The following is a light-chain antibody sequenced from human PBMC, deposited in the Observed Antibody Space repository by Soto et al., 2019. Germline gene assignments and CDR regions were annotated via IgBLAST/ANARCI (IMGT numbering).Light chain of an antibody. Sequence: QSVLTQPASVSGSPGQSITISCTGTSSDVGGYNYVSWYQQHPGKAPKLMIYDVSNRPSGVSNRFTGSKSGNTASLTISGLQAEDEADYYCSSYTSSSLVFGGGTK. V-gene: IGLV2-14*01. CDR3: SSYTSSSLV. CDR1: SSDVGGYNY. CDR2: DVS. J-gene: IGLJ2*01.